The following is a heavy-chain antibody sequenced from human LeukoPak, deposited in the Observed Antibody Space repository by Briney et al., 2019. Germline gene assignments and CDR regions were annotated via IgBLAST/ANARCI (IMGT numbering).Heavy chain of an antibody. D-gene: IGHD2-15*01. CDR1: GFTFSDYY. J-gene: IGHJ4*02. V-gene: IGHV3-30*03. CDR3: ARDRRMVAASPVDY. CDR2: ISYDGSNK. Sequence: GGSLRLSCAASGFTFSDYYMSWIRQAPGKGLEWVAVISYDGSNKYYADSVKGRFTLSRDNSKNTLYLQMNSLRVEDTAVYYCARDRRMVAASPVDYWGQGTLVTVSS.